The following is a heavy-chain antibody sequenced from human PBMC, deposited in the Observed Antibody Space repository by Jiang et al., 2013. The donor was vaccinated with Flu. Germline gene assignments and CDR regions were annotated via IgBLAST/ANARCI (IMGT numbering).Heavy chain of an antibody. V-gene: IGHV3-21*01. CDR2: ISSSSSYI. D-gene: IGHD3-3*01. J-gene: IGHJ3*02. CDR3: ARERSAGYDFWSGYYGDVYDAFDI. Sequence: VQLVESGGGLVQPGGSLRLSCAASGFTFSSYSMNWVRQAPGKGLEWVSSISSSSSYIYYADSVKGRFTISRDNAKNSLYLQMNSLRAEDTAVYYCARERSAGYDFWSGYYGDVYDAFDIVGPRDKWSPSLQ. CDR1: GFTFSSYS.